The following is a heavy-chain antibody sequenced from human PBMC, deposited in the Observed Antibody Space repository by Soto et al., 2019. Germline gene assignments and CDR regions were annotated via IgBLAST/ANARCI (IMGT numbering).Heavy chain of an antibody. D-gene: IGHD5-12*01. CDR1: GYTFTSYW. J-gene: IGHJ4*02. CDR3: ARMVPNGYAHFDY. V-gene: IGHV5-51*01. CDR2: IRPGDSDT. Sequence: EVQLVQSGAEVKKPGESLNVSCKVSGYTFTSYWIGWVRQMPGKGLEWMGIIRPGDSDTRYSPSFQGQVTFSVDKSISTAYLQWSSLKASDIAIYYCARMVPNGYAHFDYWSQGTLVTVSS.